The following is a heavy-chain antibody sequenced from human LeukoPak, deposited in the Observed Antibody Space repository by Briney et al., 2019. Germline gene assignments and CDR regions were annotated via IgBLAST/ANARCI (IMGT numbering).Heavy chain of an antibody. Sequence: ASVKVSCKVSGYTLTELSMHWVRQAPGKGLEWMGGFDPEDGETIYAQKFQGRVTMTEDTSTDTAYMELSSLRSEDTAVYYCATGSGGLGYCSSTSCYTGQPWGQGTLVTVSS. CDR3: ATGSGGLGYCSSTSCYTGQP. D-gene: IGHD2-2*02. CDR2: FDPEDGET. CDR1: GYTLTELS. V-gene: IGHV1-24*01. J-gene: IGHJ5*02.